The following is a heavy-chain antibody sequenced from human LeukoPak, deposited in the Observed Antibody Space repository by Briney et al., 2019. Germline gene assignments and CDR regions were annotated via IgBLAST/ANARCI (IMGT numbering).Heavy chain of an antibody. CDR3: ASEQQLALFDY. Sequence: GGSLRLSCAASGFTFSSYSMNWVRQAPGKGLEWVSSISSSSSYIYYADSVKGRFTISRDNAKNSLYLQMNSLRAEDTAVYYCASEQQLALFDYWGQGTLVTVSS. D-gene: IGHD6-13*01. CDR2: ISSSSSYI. CDR1: GFTFSSYS. J-gene: IGHJ4*02. V-gene: IGHV3-21*01.